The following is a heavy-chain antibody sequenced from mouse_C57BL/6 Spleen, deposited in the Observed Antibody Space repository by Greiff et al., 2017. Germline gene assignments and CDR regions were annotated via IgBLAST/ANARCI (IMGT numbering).Heavy chain of an antibody. D-gene: IGHD1-1*01. CDR3: ARGGGSNEYFDV. CDR2: INYDGSST. CDR1: GFTFSDYY. J-gene: IGHJ1*03. Sequence: EVKLVESEGGLVQPGSSMKLSCTASGFTFSDYYMAWVRQVPEKGLEWVANINYDGSSTYYLDSLKSRFIISRDNAKNILYLQMSSLKSEDTATYYCARGGGSNEYFDVWGTGTTVTVSS. V-gene: IGHV5-16*01.